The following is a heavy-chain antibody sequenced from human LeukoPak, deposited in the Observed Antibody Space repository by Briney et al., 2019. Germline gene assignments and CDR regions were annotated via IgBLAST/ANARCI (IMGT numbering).Heavy chain of an antibody. D-gene: IGHD3-10*02. CDR2: ISSSCSTI. CDR1: GFTFSSYE. Sequence: GGSLRLSCAASGFTFSSYEMNWVRQAPGKGLEWVSYISSSCSTIYYADSVKGRFTISRDNAKNSLYLQMNSLRAEDTAVYYCAELGITMIGGVWGKGTTVTISS. J-gene: IGHJ6*04. V-gene: IGHV3-48*03. CDR3: AELGITMIGGV.